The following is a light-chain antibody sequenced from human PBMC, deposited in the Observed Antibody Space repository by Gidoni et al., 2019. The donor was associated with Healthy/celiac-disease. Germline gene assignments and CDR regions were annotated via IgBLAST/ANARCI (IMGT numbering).Light chain of an antibody. V-gene: IGLV3-21*02. J-gene: IGLJ1*01. CDR2: DDS. CDR3: QVWDSSSDHPGV. Sequence: SYVLTQPPSVSVAPGQTARITCGGNTIGSKSGHWYHQKPGQAPVLVGYDDSDRPSGIPERFSGSNSGNTATLTISRVEAGDEADYYCQVWDSSSDHPGVFGTGTKVTVL. CDR1: TIGSKS.